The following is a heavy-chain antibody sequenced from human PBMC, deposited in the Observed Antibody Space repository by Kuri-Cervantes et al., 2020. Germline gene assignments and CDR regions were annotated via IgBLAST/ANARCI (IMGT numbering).Heavy chain of an antibody. CDR3: ARDTSKGSSGWFRIDY. CDR1: GFTFSSYA. D-gene: IGHD6-19*01. J-gene: IGHJ4*02. Sequence: GGSLRLSCAASGFTFSSYAMSWVRQAPGKGLEWVSGISWNSGSIGYADSVKGRFTISRDNSKNTLFLHMNSLRAEDTAVYYCARDTSKGSSGWFRIDYWGQGTLVTVSS. CDR2: ISWNSGSI. V-gene: IGHV3-23*01.